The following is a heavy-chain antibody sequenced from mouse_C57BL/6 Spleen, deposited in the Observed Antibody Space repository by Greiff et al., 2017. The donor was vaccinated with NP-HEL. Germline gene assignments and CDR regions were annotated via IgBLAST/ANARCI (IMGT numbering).Heavy chain of an antibody. V-gene: IGHV6-6*01. D-gene: IGHD1-1*01. Sequence: DVMLVESGGGLVQPGGSMKLSCAASGFTFSDAWMDWVRQSPEKGLEWVAEIRNKANNHATYYAESVKGRFTISRDDSKSSVYLQMNSLRAEDTGIYYCTRITTVVATGYFDVWGTGTTVTVSS. CDR1: GFTFSDAW. CDR2: IRNKANNHAT. CDR3: TRITTVVATGYFDV. J-gene: IGHJ1*03.